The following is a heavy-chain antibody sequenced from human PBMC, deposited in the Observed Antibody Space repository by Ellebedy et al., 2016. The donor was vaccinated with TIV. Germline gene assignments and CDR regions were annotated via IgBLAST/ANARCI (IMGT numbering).Heavy chain of an antibody. D-gene: IGHD6-13*01. V-gene: IGHV4-4*02. Sequence: MPSETLSLTCAVSGDSISSSNWWNWVRQTPGKGLEWIGELYQSGSTNYNTSLKSRVTISVDKSKNQFSLKLTSVTAADTAVYYCARAPAGTQQSPLDYWGQGTLVTVSS. CDR3: ARAPAGTQQSPLDY. CDR1: GDSISSSNW. J-gene: IGHJ4*02. CDR2: LYQSGST.